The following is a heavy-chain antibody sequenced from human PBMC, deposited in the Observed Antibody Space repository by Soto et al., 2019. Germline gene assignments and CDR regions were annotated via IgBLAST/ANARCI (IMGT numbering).Heavy chain of an antibody. V-gene: IGHV3-13*01. CDR3: ARGRAAAASRYNWFDP. Sequence: GGSLRLSCAASGFTFSSYGMHWVRQATGKGLEWVSAIGTAGDTYYPGSVKGRFTISRENAKNSLYLQMNSLRAGDTAVYYCARGRAAAASRYNWFDPWGQGTLVTVSS. J-gene: IGHJ5*02. CDR1: GFTFSSYG. D-gene: IGHD6-13*01. CDR2: IGTAGDT.